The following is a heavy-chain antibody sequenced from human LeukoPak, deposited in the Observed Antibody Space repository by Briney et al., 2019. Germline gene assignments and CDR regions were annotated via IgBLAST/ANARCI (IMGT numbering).Heavy chain of an antibody. CDR3: ARNNGMDV. V-gene: IGHV3-7*03. J-gene: IGHJ6*02. Sequence: GGSLRLSCAASGFALSSHWMTWVRQVPGRGPEWVANVNRDGSETYYLDSVKGRFTISKDNAKNSLYLKMNSLRAEDTALYHCARNNGMDVWGQGTTVIVSS. CDR2: VNRDGSET. CDR1: GFALSSHW.